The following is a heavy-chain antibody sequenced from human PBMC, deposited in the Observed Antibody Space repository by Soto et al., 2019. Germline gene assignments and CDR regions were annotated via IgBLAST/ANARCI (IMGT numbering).Heavy chain of an antibody. CDR1: GGSFSGYY. J-gene: IGHJ4*02. V-gene: IGHV4-34*01. CDR3: ARDKITGLVDY. CDR2: INHSGST. Sequence: QVQLQQWGAGLLKPSETLSLTCAVYGGSFSGYYWTWIRQPPGTGLEWIGEINHSGSTNYNPSLTSRVTISVGTAKNQFSLKMTSVTAADSAVYYCARDKITGLVDYWGQGTLVTVSS. D-gene: IGHD2-8*02.